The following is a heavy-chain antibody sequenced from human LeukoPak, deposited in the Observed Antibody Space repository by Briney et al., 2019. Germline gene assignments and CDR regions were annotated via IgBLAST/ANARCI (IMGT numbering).Heavy chain of an antibody. J-gene: IGHJ3*02. CDR1: GFTFSTYA. CDR3: AKVGGFCGSSTCYMPPWGAFDI. Sequence: GGSLRLSCAASGFTFSTYAMSWVRQAPEKGLEWVSAFSGSGGSTYYADSVKGRFTLSRDNSKNTLYLQMNSLRAEDTAVYYCAKVGGFCGSSTCYMPPWGAFDIWGQGTMVTVSS. V-gene: IGHV3-23*01. D-gene: IGHD2-2*02. CDR2: FSGSGGST.